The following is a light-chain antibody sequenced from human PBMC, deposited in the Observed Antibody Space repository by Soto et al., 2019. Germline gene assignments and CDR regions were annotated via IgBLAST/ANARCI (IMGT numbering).Light chain of an antibody. CDR2: SHN. CDR1: SSNIGNNA. V-gene: IGLV1-36*01. CDR3: QSFDNGLLAYV. J-gene: IGLJ1*01. Sequence: QSVLTQPPSVSEAPRQRVTISCSGSSSNIGNNAVNWYQQLPGKAPKLLIYSHNQRPSGVPDRFSASKSGTSASLAISGLQSEDESDYYCQSFDNGLLAYVFGTGTKVTVL.